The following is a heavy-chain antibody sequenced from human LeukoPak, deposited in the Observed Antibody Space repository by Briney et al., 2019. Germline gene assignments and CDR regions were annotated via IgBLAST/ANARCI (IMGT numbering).Heavy chain of an antibody. CDR2: IWYDGSNK. V-gene: IGHV3-33*01. D-gene: IGHD3-9*01. Sequence: PGGSLRLSCAASGFTFSSYGMHWVRQAPGKGLEWVAVIWYDGSNKYYADSVKGRFTISRDNSKNTLYLQMNSLRAEDTAVYYCARDSTNGNSDWPYPFDIWGQGTMVTVSS. CDR1: GFTFSSYG. CDR3: ARDSTNGNSDWPYPFDI. J-gene: IGHJ3*02.